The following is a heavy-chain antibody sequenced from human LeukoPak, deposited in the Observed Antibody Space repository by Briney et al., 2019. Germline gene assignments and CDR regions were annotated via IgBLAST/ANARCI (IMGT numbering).Heavy chain of an antibody. Sequence: GGSLRLSCAASGFTFSSYAMHWVRQAPGKGLEWVAVISYDGSNKYYADSVKGRFTISRDNSKKTLYLQMNSLRAEDTAVYYCARDFMGRLDYWGQGTLVTVSS. J-gene: IGHJ4*02. CDR1: GFTFSSYA. V-gene: IGHV3-30-3*01. CDR2: ISYDGSNK. D-gene: IGHD3-10*01. CDR3: ARDFMGRLDY.